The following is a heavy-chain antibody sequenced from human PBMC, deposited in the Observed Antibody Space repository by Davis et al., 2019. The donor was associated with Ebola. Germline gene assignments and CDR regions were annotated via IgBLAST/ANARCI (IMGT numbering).Heavy chain of an antibody. CDR2: INGVGSSR. Sequence: GESLKISCEVSGLSFSDIDMNWVRQAPGKGLEWVSNINGVGSSRSYADSVRGRFSLSRDNSKNTLYMEMNSLTVEDTAVYYCLGDPNWAFGYWGQGILVTVSS. CDR1: GLSFSDID. V-gene: IGHV3-23*01. D-gene: IGHD3-16*01. J-gene: IGHJ4*02. CDR3: LGDPNWAFGY.